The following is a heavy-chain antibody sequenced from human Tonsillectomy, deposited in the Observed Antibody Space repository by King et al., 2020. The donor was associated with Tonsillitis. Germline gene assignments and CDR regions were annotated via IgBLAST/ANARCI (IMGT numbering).Heavy chain of an antibody. V-gene: IGHV4-39*01. CDR3: AGHILDIVLEPPANFFDD. CDR1: GGSISGSSQY. J-gene: IGHJ4*02. D-gene: IGHD2-8*01. Sequence: LQLQESGPGLVKASETLSLTCTVSGGSISGSSQYWGWIRQPPGQGLEWIGILDYSGNTYYNPSLKSRVIFFMDTSKKQFSLKLGSVTAADTAVYYCAGHILDIVLEPPANFFDDWGQGTLVTVSS. CDR2: LDYSGNT.